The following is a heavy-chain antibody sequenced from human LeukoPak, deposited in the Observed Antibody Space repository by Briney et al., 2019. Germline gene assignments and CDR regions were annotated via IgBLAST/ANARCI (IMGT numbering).Heavy chain of an antibody. CDR3: ARGDRYGLDY. CDR2: IYHSGST. D-gene: IGHD5-18*01. CDR1: GGSISSGGYS. J-gene: IGHJ4*02. Sequence: PSETLSLTCAVSGGSISSGGYSWSWIRQPPGKGLEWIGYIYHSGSTYYNPSLKSRVTISVDRSKNQFSLKLSSVTAADTAVYYCARGDRYGLDYWGQGTLVTVSS. V-gene: IGHV4-30-2*01.